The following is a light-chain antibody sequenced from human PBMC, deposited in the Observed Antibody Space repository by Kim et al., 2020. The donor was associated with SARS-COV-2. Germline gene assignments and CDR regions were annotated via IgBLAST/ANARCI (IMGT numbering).Light chain of an antibody. V-gene: IGKV3-20*01. CDR1: QSVSNTY. CDR3: QQYANSPLT. Sequence: SPGERATLSCRASQSVSNTYLAWYQQKPGQAPRLLIYGASSRATGIPDRFSGSGSGTDFTLSISRLEPEDCAVYYCQQYANSPLTFGPGTKVDIK. J-gene: IGKJ3*01. CDR2: GAS.